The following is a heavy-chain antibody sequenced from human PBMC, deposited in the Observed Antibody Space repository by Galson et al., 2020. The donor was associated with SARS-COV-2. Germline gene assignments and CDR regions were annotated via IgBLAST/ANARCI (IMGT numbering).Heavy chain of an antibody. D-gene: IGHD4-17*01. CDR2: INSDGSST. J-gene: IGHJ6*02. V-gene: IGHV3-74*01. CDR3: ARDLDYGDFLYYYYGMDV. CDR1: GFTFSSYW. Sequence: LTCAASGFTFSSYWMHWVRQAPGKGLVWVSRINSDGSSTSYADSVTGRFTISRDNAKNTLYLQMNSLRAEDTAVYYCARDLDYGDFLYYYYGMDVWGQGTTVTVSS.